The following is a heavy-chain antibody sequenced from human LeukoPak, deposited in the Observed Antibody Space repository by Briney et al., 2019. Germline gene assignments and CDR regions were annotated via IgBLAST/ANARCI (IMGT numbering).Heavy chain of an antibody. V-gene: IGHV3-7*01. CDR1: GFTFSSYW. Sequence: GGSLRLSCAASGFTFSSYWMSWVRQAPGKGLERVANIKQDGSEKYYVDSVKGRFTISRDNAKNSLYLQMNSLRAEDTAVYYCARDGDIVVVPAAIGYYGMDVWGQRTTVTVSS. CDR3: ARDGDIVVVPAAIGYYGMDV. J-gene: IGHJ6*02. D-gene: IGHD2-2*01. CDR2: IKQDGSEK.